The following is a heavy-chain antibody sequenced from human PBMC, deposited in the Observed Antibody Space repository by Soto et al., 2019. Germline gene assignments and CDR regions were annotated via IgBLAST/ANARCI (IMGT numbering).Heavy chain of an antibody. CDR3: ARSLRATSPLTF. CDR1: GFTFTDYH. J-gene: IGHJ4*02. CDR2: ISETGSHT. Sequence: SLRLSCEASGFTFTDYHMSWIRQAPGKGLEWVALISETGSHTAYAESVKGRFTISRDNARPSVFLQMNSLRSDDTAVYFCARSLRATSPLTFWGQGTPVTVSS. D-gene: IGHD7-27*01. V-gene: IGHV3-11*06.